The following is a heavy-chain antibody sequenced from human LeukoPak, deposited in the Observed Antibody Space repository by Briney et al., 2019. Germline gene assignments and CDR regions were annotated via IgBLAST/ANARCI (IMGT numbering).Heavy chain of an antibody. J-gene: IGHJ4*02. CDR2: IYSGGST. V-gene: IGHV3-23*03. CDR3: TRTTGGGSGSYYH. D-gene: IGHD3-10*01. CDR1: GFTFSSYA. Sequence: PGGSLRLSCAASGFTFSSYAMSWVRQAPGKGLEWVSVIYSGGSTYYADSVKGRFTISRDNSKNTAYLQMNSLKTEDTAVYYCTRTTGGGSGSYYHWGQGTLVTVSS.